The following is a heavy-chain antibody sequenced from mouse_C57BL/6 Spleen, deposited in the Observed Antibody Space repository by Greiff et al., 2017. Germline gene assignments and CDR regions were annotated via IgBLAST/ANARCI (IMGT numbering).Heavy chain of an antibody. CDR3: ARRGLRRAWFAY. Sequence: QVQLQQPGAELVKPGASVKMSCKASGYIFTSYWITWVKQRPGQGLEWIGVIYPGSGSTNYNEKFKSKATLTVDTSSSTAYMPLSSLTSEDSAVYYCARRGLRRAWFAYWGQGTLVTVSA. D-gene: IGHD2-4*01. J-gene: IGHJ3*01. V-gene: IGHV1-55*01. CDR1: GYIFTSYW. CDR2: IYPGSGST.